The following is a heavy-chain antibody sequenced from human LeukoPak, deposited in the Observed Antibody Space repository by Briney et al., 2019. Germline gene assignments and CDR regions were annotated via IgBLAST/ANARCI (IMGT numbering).Heavy chain of an antibody. J-gene: IGHJ4*02. CDR1: GGSFSGYY. CDR2: INHSGST. CDR3: ARAPFDY. Sequence: SETLSLTCAVYGGSFSGYYWSWIRQPPGKGLEWIGEINHSGSTNYNPSLESRVTISVDASKNQFSLKLSSVTAADTAVYYCARAPFDYWGQGTLVTVSS. V-gene: IGHV4-34*01.